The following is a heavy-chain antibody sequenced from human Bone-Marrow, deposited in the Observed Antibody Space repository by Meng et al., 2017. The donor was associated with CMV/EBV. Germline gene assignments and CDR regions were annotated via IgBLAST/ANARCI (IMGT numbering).Heavy chain of an antibody. CDR2: IRSKANSYAT. J-gene: IGHJ6*02. Sequence: GESLKISCAASGFTFSGSAMHWVRQASGKGLEWVGRIRSKANSYATAYAASVKGRFTISRDDSKNTAYLQMNSLKTEDTAVYYCTRHRITIFGVVPPYGMYVWGQGTTVTVSS. D-gene: IGHD3-3*01. V-gene: IGHV3-73*01. CDR1: GFTFSGSA. CDR3: TRHRITIFGVVPPYGMYV.